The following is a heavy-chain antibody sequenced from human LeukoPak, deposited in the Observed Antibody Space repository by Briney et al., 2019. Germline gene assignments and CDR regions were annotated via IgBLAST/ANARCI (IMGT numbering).Heavy chain of an antibody. J-gene: IGHJ5*02. CDR2: INPNSGGT. Sequence: ASVKVSCKASGYTFTGYYMHWVRQATGQGLEWMGWINPNSGGTNYAQKFQGRVTMTRDTSISTAYMELSRLRSDDTAVYYCARDPPNYSSSWYNGGYWFDPWGQGTLVTVSS. V-gene: IGHV1-2*02. CDR3: ARDPPNYSSSWYNGGYWFDP. CDR1: GYTFTGYY. D-gene: IGHD6-13*01.